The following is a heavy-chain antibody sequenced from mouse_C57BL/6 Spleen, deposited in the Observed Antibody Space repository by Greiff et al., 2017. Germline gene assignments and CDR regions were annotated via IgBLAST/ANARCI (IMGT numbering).Heavy chain of an antibody. Sequence: VQLQQSGPVLVKPGASVKMSCKASGYTFTDYYMNWVKQSHGKSLEWIGVINPYNGGTSYNQKFKGKATLTVDKSSSTAYMELNSLTSEDSAVYYGARDGSSSYYFDYWGQGTTLTVSS. CDR2: INPYNGGT. V-gene: IGHV1-19*01. CDR1: GYTFTDYY. D-gene: IGHD1-1*01. CDR3: ARDGSSSYYFDY. J-gene: IGHJ2*01.